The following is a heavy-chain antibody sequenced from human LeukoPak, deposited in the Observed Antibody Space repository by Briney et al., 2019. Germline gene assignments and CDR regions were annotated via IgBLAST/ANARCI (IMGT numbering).Heavy chain of an antibody. CDR2: IYTSGST. D-gene: IGHD2-2*01. Sequence: PSETLSLTCTVSGGSISSYYWSWIRQPAGKGLEGIGRIYTSGSTNYNPSLKSRVTMSVDTSKNQFSLKLSSVTAADTAVYYCARARIVVVPAAPILDVWGQGTTVTVSS. CDR3: ARARIVVVPAAPILDV. CDR1: GGSISSYY. V-gene: IGHV4-4*07. J-gene: IGHJ6*02.